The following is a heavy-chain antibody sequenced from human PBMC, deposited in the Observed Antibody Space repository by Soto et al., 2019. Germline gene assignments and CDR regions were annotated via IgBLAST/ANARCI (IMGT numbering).Heavy chain of an antibody. CDR2: IWSDGSNK. CDR3: AREVASAADYYYYNMDV. Sequence: QVQLVESGGGVVQPGRSLRLSCAASGFTFSSYGMHWVRQAPGKGLEWVAVIWSDGSNKYSADSVKGRFTISRDNSMNTLYLQMNRLRAEDTAVYYCAREVASAADYYYYNMDVWGQGTTVTVSS. CDR1: GFTFSSYG. D-gene: IGHD2-21*01. J-gene: IGHJ6*02. V-gene: IGHV3-33*01.